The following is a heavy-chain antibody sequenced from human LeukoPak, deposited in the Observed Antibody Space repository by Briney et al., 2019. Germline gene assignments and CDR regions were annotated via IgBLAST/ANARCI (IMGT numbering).Heavy chain of an antibody. V-gene: IGHV1-2*06. J-gene: IGHJ4*02. CDR1: EYTFTGYY. CDR2: INPNSGGT. CDR3: ARESVRNLGCDY. Sequence: ASVKVSCKTSEYTFTGYYMHWVRQAPGQGLEWMGRINPNSGGTNYAQKFQGRVTMTRDTSISTAYMELSRLRSDDTAVFYCARESVRNLGCDYWGQGTLVTVSS. D-gene: IGHD1-1*01.